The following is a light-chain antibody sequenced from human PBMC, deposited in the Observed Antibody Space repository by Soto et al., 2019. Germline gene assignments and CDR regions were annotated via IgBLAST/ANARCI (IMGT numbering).Light chain of an antibody. J-gene: IGLJ2*01. CDR2: SNN. CDR1: SSNIGSFT. Sequence: QSALTQSPSAPGTPGQRVTISCSGSSSNIGSFTVNWYQQLPGTAPKLLIHSNNQRPLGVPDRFSGSKSGTSATLAISGLQSEDEADYYCSAWDDSLNGVVIGGGTKVTVL. CDR3: SAWDDSLNGVV. V-gene: IGLV1-44*01.